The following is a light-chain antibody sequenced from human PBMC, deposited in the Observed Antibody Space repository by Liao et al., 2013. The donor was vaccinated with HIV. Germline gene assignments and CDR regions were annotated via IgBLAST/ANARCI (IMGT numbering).Light chain of an antibody. CDR1: NIADKV. CDR3: QAWDSSTGDVA. Sequence: SYVLTQPPSVSVAPGKTATITCEGNNIADKVVNWYRHQPGQAPVLVIYYDQNRPSGIPERMSGSKSGNTATLTISGTQAMDEADYYCQAWDSSTGDVAFGGGTKLTVL. CDR2: YDQ. J-gene: IGLJ2*01. V-gene: IGLV3-21*01.